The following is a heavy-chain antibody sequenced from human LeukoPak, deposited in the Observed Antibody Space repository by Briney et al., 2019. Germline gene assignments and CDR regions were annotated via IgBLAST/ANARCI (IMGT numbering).Heavy chain of an antibody. CDR3: ARDYNSGGDYYYYMDV. Sequence: ASVKVSCKASGYTFTSYGISWVRQAPGQGLEWMGWISAYNGNTNYAQKLQGRVTMTTDTSTSTAYMELRSLRSGDTAVYYCARDYNSGGDYYYYMDVWGKGTTVTVSS. J-gene: IGHJ6*03. CDR1: GYTFTSYG. D-gene: IGHD1-20*01. V-gene: IGHV1-18*01. CDR2: ISAYNGNT.